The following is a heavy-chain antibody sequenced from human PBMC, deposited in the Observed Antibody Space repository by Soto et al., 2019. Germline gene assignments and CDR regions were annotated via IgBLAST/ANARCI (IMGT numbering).Heavy chain of an antibody. V-gene: IGHV4-34*01. CDR2: INHSGST. Sequence: SETLSLTCAVYGGSFSGYYWSWIRQPPGKGLEWIGEINHSGSTNYNPSLKSRVTISVDTSKNQFSLKLSSVTAADTAVYYRARGRTYYDYVWGSYRLYYFDYWGQGTLVTVSS. D-gene: IGHD3-16*02. CDR1: GGSFSGYY. CDR3: ARGRTYYDYVWGSYRLYYFDY. J-gene: IGHJ4*02.